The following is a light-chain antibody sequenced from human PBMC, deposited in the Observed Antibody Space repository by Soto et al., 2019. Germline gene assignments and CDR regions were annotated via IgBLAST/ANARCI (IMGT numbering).Light chain of an antibody. CDR2: DAS. J-gene: IGKJ4*01. Sequence: EMVLTQSPATLSLSPGERAILSCRASQSVSSYLAWYQQKPGQAPRLLIYDASNRATGIPARFSGSGSGTDFTLTISSLEPEEFATYYCLQRINWPLTFGGGTKVEIK. V-gene: IGKV3-11*01. CDR3: LQRINWPLT. CDR1: QSVSSY.